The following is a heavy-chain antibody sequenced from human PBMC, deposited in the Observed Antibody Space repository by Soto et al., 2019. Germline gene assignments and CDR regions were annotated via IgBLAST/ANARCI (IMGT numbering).Heavy chain of an antibody. D-gene: IGHD3-10*01. Sequence: QVQLVQSGAEVRQPGSSVRVSCKSSGDTFNNYAINWVRQAPGQGLEWVGGIIPFFGTPNYAESFQGRVTISADESTSTVYMTLSSLRSEDTAMYYCARGGVTLTPRSYFDLWGQGSPVTVSP. CDR3: ARGGVTLTPRSYFDL. CDR1: GDTFNNYA. CDR2: IIPFFGTP. J-gene: IGHJ4*02. V-gene: IGHV1-69*01.